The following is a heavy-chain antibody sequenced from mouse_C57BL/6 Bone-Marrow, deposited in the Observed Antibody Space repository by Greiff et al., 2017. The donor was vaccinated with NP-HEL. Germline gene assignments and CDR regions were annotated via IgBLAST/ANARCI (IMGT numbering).Heavy chain of an antibody. CDR3: ASIYGNYGEDAMDY. D-gene: IGHD2-1*01. CDR2: IDPSDSYT. V-gene: IGHV1-69*01. J-gene: IGHJ4*01. CDR1: GYTFTSYW. Sequence: QVQLQQPGAELVMPGASVKLSCKASGYTFTSYWMHWVKQRPGQGLEWIGEIDPSDSYTNYNQKFKGKSTLTVDKSSSTDYMQLSSLTSEDSAVYDCASIYGNYGEDAMDYWGQGTSVTVSS.